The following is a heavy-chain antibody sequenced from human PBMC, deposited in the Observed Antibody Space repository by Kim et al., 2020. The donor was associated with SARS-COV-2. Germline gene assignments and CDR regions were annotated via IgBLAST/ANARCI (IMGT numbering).Heavy chain of an antibody. CDR3: ARDSMSSSWYMVDY. J-gene: IGHJ4*02. Sequence: GGSLRLSYAASGFTFSSYGMHWVRQAPGKGLEWVAVIWYDGSNKYYADSVKGRFTISRDNSKNTLYLQMNSLRAEDTAVYYCARDSMSSSWYMVDYWGQGTLVTVSS. CDR2: IWYDGSNK. V-gene: IGHV3-33*01. D-gene: IGHD6-13*01. CDR1: GFTFSSYG.